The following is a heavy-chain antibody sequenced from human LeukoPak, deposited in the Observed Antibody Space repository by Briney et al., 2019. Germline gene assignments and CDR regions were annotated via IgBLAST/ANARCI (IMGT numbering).Heavy chain of an antibody. D-gene: IGHD3-10*01. CDR2: VNPNTGRT. CDR1: RYTFTSYD. CDR3: ARLSQTPDYYTLGGYYYLGY. Sequence: ASVKVSCKASRYTFTSYDINWVREAAGHGLEWMGWVNPNTGRTGYAQKFQGRITMTRDTSINTAYMKLTNLRSEDTAIYYCARLSQTPDYYTLGGYYYLGYWGQGTPVTVSS. J-gene: IGHJ4*02. V-gene: IGHV1-8*01.